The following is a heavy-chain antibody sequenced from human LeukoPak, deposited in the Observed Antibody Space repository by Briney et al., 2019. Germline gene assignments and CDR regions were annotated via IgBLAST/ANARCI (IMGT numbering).Heavy chain of an antibody. CDR3: ARGRDWLRWFDP. CDR2: IIPIFGTA. J-gene: IGHJ5*02. Sequence: SVKVSCKASGGTFSSYAISWVRQAPGQGLEWMGRIIPIFGTANYAQKFQGRVTITTDESTSTAYMELSSLRSEDTAVYYCARGRDWLRWFDPWGQGTLVTVSS. CDR1: GGTFSSYA. V-gene: IGHV1-69*05. D-gene: IGHD3/OR15-3a*01.